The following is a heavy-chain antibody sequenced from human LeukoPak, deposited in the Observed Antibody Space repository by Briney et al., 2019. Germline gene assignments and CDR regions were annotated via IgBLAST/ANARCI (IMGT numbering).Heavy chain of an antibody. V-gene: IGHV3-30*04. CDR2: ISYDGSNK. J-gene: IGHJ4*02. Sequence: GGPLGFSLQAPESTFNSYNRHGFGRAPARGLEWVAVISYDGSNKYYADPVKGRFTISRDNFKNTLYLQMSSLRTEDTAVYYCATDFAEAFDYWGQGTLVTVSS. CDR1: ESTFNSYN. CDR3: ATDFAEAFDY.